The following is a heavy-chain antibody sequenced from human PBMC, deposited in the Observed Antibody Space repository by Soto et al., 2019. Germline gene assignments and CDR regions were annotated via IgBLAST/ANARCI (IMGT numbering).Heavy chain of an antibody. D-gene: IGHD3-22*01. Sequence: ASVKVSCKASGYTFTNFGISWVRQAPGQGLEWMGWISPSNGNRNFAQKFQDRVTMTTATSTNTVFLEVRSLKSDDTAIYYCAGDRLRGYDSSGFYSWGQGTLVTVSS. J-gene: IGHJ4*02. CDR2: ISPSNGNR. CDR1: GYTFTNFG. CDR3: AGDRLRGYDSSGFYS. V-gene: IGHV1-18*01.